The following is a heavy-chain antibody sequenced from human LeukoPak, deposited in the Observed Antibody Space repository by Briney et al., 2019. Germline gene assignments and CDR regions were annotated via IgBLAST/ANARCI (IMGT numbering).Heavy chain of an antibody. CDR2: IYYSGST. V-gene: IGHV4-59*08. J-gene: IGHJ4*02. Sequence: PSETLSLTCTVSGGSISSYYWSWIRQPPGKGLEWIGYIYYSGSTNYNPSLKSRVTISVDTSKNQFSLKLSSVTAADTAVYYCARSYDILTGYSLGGYWGQGTLVTVSS. CDR3: ARSYDILTGYSLGGY. D-gene: IGHD3-9*01. CDR1: GGSISSYY.